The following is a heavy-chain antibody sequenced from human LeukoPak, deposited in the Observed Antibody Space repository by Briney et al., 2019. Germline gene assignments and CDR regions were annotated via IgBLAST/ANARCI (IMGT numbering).Heavy chain of an antibody. J-gene: IGHJ4*02. CDR1: GFTFDDYG. V-gene: IGHV3-20*04. CDR2: INWNGGST. D-gene: IGHD3-22*01. Sequence: GGSLRLSCAASGFTFDDYGMSWVRQAPGKGLEWVSGINWNGGSTGYADSVKGRFTISRDNAKNSLYLQMNSLRAEDTAVYYCAKDLRLRLYDSSGYEDYWGQGTLVTVSS. CDR3: AKDLRLRLYDSSGYEDY.